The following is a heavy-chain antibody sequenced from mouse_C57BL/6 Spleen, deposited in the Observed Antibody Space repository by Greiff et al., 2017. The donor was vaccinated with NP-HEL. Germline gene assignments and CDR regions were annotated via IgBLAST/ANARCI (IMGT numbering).Heavy chain of an antibody. CDR2: ISDGGSYT. J-gene: IGHJ2*01. Sequence: DVMLVESGGGLVKPGGSLKLSCAASGFTFSSYAMSWVRQTPEKRLEWVATISDGGSYTYYPDNVKGRFTISRDNAKNNLYLQMSHLKSEDTAMYYCARATYYTPLDYWGQGTTLTVSS. V-gene: IGHV5-4*03. CDR1: GFTFSSYA. D-gene: IGHD2-12*01. CDR3: ARATYYTPLDY.